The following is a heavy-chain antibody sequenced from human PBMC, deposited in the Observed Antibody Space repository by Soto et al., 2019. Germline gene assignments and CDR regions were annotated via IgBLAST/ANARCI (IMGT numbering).Heavy chain of an antibody. CDR1: GFSFSSYG. CDR2: IWYDGSNK. J-gene: IGHJ4*02. V-gene: IGHV3-33*01. Sequence: QVQLVESGGGVVQPGRSLRLSCAASGFSFSSYGMHWVRQAPGKGLEWVAIIWYDGSNKYYADSVKGRFTISRDNSKNTLYLQMNNLRAEDTAVYYCARDGGYGSGSREDYWGQGTLVTVSS. D-gene: IGHD3-10*01. CDR3: ARDGGYGSGSREDY.